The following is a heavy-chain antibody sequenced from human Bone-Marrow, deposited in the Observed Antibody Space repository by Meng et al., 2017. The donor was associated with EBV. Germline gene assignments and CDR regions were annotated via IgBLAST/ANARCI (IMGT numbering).Heavy chain of an antibody. D-gene: IGHD3-10*01. V-gene: IGHV1-69*06. CDR3: ASESGRGYTPDY. CDR1: GGPFNSDA. Sequence: QVQWVQSGAEVKKPGSSVKVSCKTSGGPFNSDAISWVRQAPGQGLEWIGGLIPMLGAPNYAQKFQDRVTIIADKSTSTHYMQLSSLRSDDTAVYYCASESGRGYTPDYWGRGTLVTVSS. J-gene: IGHJ4*02. CDR2: LIPMLGAP.